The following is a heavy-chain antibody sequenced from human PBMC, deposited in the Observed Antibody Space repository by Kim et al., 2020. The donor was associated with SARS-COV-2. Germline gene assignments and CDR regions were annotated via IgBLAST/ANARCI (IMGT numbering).Heavy chain of an antibody. V-gene: IGHV3-33*01. D-gene: IGHD7-27*01. J-gene: IGHJ4*02. Sequence: GGSLRLSCAASGFTFSSYGMHWVRQAPGKGLEWVAVIWYDGSNKYYADSVKGRFTISRDNSKNTLYLQMNSLRAEDTAVYYCARALGWVTPFDYWGQGTLVTVSS. CDR3: ARALGWVTPFDY. CDR1: GFTFSSYG. CDR2: IWYDGSNK.